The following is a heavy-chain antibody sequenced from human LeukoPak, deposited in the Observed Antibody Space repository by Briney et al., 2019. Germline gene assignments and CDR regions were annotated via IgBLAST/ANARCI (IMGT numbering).Heavy chain of an antibody. CDR2: ISAYNGYT. V-gene: IGHV1-18*01. CDR1: GYTFTSYH. J-gene: IGHJ4*02. CDR3: ARDYDFWSGYRHDILTGPEGYFDY. D-gene: IGHD3-3*01. Sequence: ASVKVSCKASGYTFTSYHINWVRQAPGQGLEWMGRISAYNGYTNYAQKFQGRVTMTTDTSTRTGYMELRSLRSDDTAVYFCARDYDFWSGYRHDILTGPEGYFDYWGQGSLVTVSS.